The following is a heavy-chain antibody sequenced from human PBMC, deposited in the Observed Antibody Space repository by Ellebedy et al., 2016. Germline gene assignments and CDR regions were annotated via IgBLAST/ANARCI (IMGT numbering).Heavy chain of an antibody. CDR3: AKATGPAGIFDY. D-gene: IGHD2-2*02. J-gene: IGHJ4*02. CDR1: GFTFSSYA. CDR2: IGGSDSST. Sequence: GESLKISXAASGFTFSSYAMSWVRQAPGKGLEWVSAIGGSDSSTYYADSMRGRFIISRDNSRSTLYLQLNSLRAEDTAVYYCAKATGPAGIFDYWGQGTLVTVSS. V-gene: IGHV3-23*01.